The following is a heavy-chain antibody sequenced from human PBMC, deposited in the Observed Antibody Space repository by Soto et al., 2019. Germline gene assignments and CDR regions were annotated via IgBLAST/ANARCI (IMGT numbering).Heavy chain of an antibody. CDR3: ARVKTDYSNPRGPFFFYGMDV. Sequence: ESGGGVVHPERSLRLSCSASEFTFSSYAMHWVRQAPGKGLEWVAGISYDGGHKFYGDSVRGRFTISRDSSKTTVFVQMNSLRPEDTAAYYCARVKTDYSNPRGPFFFYGMDVWGQGTTVTVSS. D-gene: IGHD4-4*01. CDR1: EFTFSSYA. CDR2: ISYDGGHK. V-gene: IGHV3-30-3*01. J-gene: IGHJ6*02.